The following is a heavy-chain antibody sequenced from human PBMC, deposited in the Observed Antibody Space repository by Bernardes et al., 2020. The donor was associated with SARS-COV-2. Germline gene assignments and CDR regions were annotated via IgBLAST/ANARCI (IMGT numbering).Heavy chain of an antibody. J-gene: IGHJ4*02. V-gene: IGHV3-74*01. CDR1: GFIFSSYC. Sequence: GGSLRLSCAPSGFIFSSYCMHWVRQAPGKGLVWVSRIDNYGSITNYADSVKGRFTISRDNAKNTLYLEMNSLREEDTAVYYCTRDIGGAASYWGQGTLVTVSS. CDR2: IDNYGSIT. CDR3: TRDIGGAASY. D-gene: IGHD3-10*01.